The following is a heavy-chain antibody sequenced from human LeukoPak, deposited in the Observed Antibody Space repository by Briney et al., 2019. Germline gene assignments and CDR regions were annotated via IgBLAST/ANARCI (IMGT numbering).Heavy chain of an antibody. CDR1: GVTFSSYS. CDR2: FSSKTGSI. Sequence: GGSLRLSCAASGVTFSSYSMNWGRQAPGKGLEWGSSFSSKTGSIYYADSVKGRFTISRDNATNSLFLQMNGLRAEDTAVYYCSRGSNSDHWGQGTLVTVSS. D-gene: IGHD4-11*01. J-gene: IGHJ4*02. V-gene: IGHV3-21*06. CDR3: SRGSNSDH.